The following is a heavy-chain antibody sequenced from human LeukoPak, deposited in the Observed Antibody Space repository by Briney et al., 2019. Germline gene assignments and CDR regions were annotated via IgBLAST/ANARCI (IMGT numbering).Heavy chain of an antibody. J-gene: IGHJ5*02. CDR3: ARDHSSSWYPGNWFDP. V-gene: IGHV3-20*04. CDR1: GFTFDDYG. CDR2: INWNGGST. Sequence: GGSLRLSCAASGFTFDDYGMSWVRQAPGKGLEWVSGINWNGGSTGYADSVKGRFTISRDNAKNSLYLQMNSLIAEDTALYYCARDHSSSWYPGNWFDPWGQGTLVTVSS. D-gene: IGHD6-13*01.